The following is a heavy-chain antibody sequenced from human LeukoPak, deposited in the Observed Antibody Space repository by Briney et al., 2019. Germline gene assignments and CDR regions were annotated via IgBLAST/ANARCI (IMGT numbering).Heavy chain of an antibody. V-gene: IGHV1-69*06. CDR3: ATHSSGYYYVNPLWQH. CDR1: GGTFSSYA. D-gene: IGHD3-22*01. J-gene: IGHJ1*01. Sequence: SVKVSCKASGGTFSSYAISWVRQAPGQGLEWMGGIIPIFGTANYAQKFQGRVTITADKSTSTAYMELSSLRSEDTAVYYCATHSSGYYYVNPLWQHWGQGTLVTVSS. CDR2: IIPIFGTA.